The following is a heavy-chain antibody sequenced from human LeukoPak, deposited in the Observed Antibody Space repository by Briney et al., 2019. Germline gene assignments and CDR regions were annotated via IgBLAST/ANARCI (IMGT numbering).Heavy chain of an antibody. CDR1: GFTFSSFW. CDR3: ARDGSGTGWYAGDY. V-gene: IGHV3-7*03. J-gene: IGHJ4*02. D-gene: IGHD6-19*01. CDR2: IKQDGSQK. Sequence: PGGSLRLSCAASGFTFSSFWMSWVRQAPGKGLEWVASIKQDGSQKYCVDSVEGRFTISRDNAKNSLYLQMNSLRAEDTAVYYCARDGSGTGWYAGDYWGQGTLVTVSS.